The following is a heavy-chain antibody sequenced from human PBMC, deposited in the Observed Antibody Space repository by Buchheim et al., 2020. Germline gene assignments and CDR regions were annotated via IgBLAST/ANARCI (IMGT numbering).Heavy chain of an antibody. CDR3: ARGGASRPYCSGGSCYPAAYYYYGMDV. CDR1: GYTFTSYY. CDR2: INPSGGST. D-gene: IGHD2-15*01. Sequence: QVQLVQSGAEVKKPGASVKVSCKASGYTFTSYYMHWVRQAPGQGLEWMGIINPSGGSTSYAQKFQGRVTITRDTSTSQVYMELSSLRSEDTAVYYCARGGASRPYCSGGSCYPAAYYYYGMDVWGQGTT. V-gene: IGHV1-46*01. J-gene: IGHJ6*02.